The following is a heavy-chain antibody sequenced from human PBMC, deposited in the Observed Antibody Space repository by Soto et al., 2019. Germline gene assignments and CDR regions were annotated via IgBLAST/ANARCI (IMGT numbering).Heavy chain of an antibody. Sequence: QVQLQESGPGLVKPSQTLSLTCTVSGGSISGGAYYWSWIRQHPGKGLEWLGYIFYTGSTFYNPSLKSRVAISVDTSKNQFSLKLNSVTAADTAVYYCAGEESDFRGPNWFVPWGQGTLVTVSS. CDR2: IFYTGST. CDR1: GGSISGGAYY. J-gene: IGHJ5*02. D-gene: IGHD3-3*01. CDR3: AGEESDFRGPNWFVP. V-gene: IGHV4-31*03.